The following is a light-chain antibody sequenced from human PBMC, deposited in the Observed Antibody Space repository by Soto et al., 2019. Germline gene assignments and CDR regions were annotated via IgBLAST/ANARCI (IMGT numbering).Light chain of an antibody. J-gene: IGLJ1*01. CDR3: SSYTTSSTRV. CDR2: EVS. Sequence: QSALTQPASVSGSPGQSITISCTGTSSDVGGYNYVSWYQQHPGKAPKLMIYEVSKRPSGVSTRFSGSTSGHTASLTISGVQAEDEADYYCSSYTTSSTRVFGTGTKVTVL. CDR1: SSDVGGYNY. V-gene: IGLV2-14*01.